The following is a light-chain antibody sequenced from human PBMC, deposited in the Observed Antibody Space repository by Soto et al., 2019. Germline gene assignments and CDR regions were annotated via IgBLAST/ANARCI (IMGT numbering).Light chain of an antibody. CDR3: ASYTRTTNLV. J-gene: IGLJ2*01. CDR1: ISDIGGYNF. CDR2: DVN. V-gene: IGLV2-14*01. Sequence: QSALTQPASVSGSPGQSITISCTGTISDIGGYNFISWYQHHPGKAPKLVIYDVNNRPSGISYRFSGSKSGNTASLTISGLQAEYEADYYSASYTRTTNLVFGGGTKLTVL.